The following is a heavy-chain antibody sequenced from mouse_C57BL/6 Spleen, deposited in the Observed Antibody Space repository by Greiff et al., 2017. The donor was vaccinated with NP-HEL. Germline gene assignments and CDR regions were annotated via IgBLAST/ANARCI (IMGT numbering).Heavy chain of an antibody. J-gene: IGHJ4*01. CDR1: GYTFTSYW. Sequence: QVQLQQPGAELVRPGSSVKLSCKASGYTFTSYWMHWVKQRPIQGLEWIGNIDPSDSETHYNQKFKDKATLTVDKSSSTAYMQLSSLTSEDSAVYYCAGSNYPPAMDYWGQGTSVTVSS. V-gene: IGHV1-52*01. D-gene: IGHD2-5*01. CDR2: IDPSDSET. CDR3: AGSNYPPAMDY.